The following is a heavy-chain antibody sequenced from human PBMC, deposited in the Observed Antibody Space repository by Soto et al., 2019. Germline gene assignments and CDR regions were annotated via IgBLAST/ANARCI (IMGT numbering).Heavy chain of an antibody. V-gene: IGHV3-30*04. J-gene: IGHJ4*02. D-gene: IGHD1-1*01. CDR1: GFTFSSYA. CDR2: VSYDGKSK. Sequence: QVQLVESGGGVVQPGRSLRLSCAASGFTFSSYAMHWVRQAPGKGLEWVAVVSYDGKSKYYADSVKGRFTISRDNSKNTLYLQMNSLRAEDMSVYYCAREVEREFDYWGQGTLVTVSS. CDR3: AREVEREFDY.